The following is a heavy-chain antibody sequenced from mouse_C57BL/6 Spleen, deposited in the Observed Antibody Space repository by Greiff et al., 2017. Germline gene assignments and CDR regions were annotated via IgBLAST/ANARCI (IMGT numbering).Heavy chain of an antibody. Sequence: EVKLQESGPELVKPGASVKIPCKASGYTFTDYNMDWVKQSHGKSLEWIGDINPNNGGTIYNQKFKGKATVTVDKSSSTAYMELRSLTSEDTAVYYCARRSRSLDYWGQGTTLTVSS. J-gene: IGHJ2*01. V-gene: IGHV1-18*01. CDR2: INPNNGGT. CDR3: ARRSRSLDY. D-gene: IGHD1-1*01. CDR1: GYTFTDYN.